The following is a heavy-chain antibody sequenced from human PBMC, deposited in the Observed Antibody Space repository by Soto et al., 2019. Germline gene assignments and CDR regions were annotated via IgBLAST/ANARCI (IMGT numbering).Heavy chain of an antibody. V-gene: IGHV3-23*01. CDR2: ISNSGGNT. CDR3: AKSGSHSYFDY. Sequence: GGSLRLSCAASGFTVSSYAMNWVRQAPGKGLEWVSSISNSGGNTYYADSVKGRFTISRDNSKNTLYLQMNSLRTEDTAVYYCAKSGSHSYFDYWGQGTLVTVSS. J-gene: IGHJ4*02. CDR1: GFTVSSYA. D-gene: IGHD1-26*01.